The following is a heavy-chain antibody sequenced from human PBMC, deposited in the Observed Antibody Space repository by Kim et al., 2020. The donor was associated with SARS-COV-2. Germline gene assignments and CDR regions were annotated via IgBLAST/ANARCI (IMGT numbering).Heavy chain of an antibody. CDR2: IYTSGST. J-gene: IGHJ3*02. CDR1: GGSISSYY. D-gene: IGHD2-2*01. V-gene: IGHV4-4*07. Sequence: SETLSLTCTVSGGSISSYYWSWIRQPAGKGLEWIGRIYTSGSTNYNPSLKSRVTMSVDTSKNQFSLKLSSVTAADTAVYYCARVSIHVSYAHHDAFDIWGQGTMVTVSS. CDR3: ARVSIHVSYAHHDAFDI.